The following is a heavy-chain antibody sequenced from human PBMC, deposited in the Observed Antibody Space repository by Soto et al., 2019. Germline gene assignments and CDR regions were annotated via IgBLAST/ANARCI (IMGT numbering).Heavy chain of an antibody. CDR2: IKEDSTYI. Sequence: EVQLVESGGGLVKPGGSLRLSCAASGFSFSTYSMNWVRQAPGKGREWVSSIKEDSTYIYYAGTVRGRFTISRDNAEDSLYLQRNSLKAEDTAVYHGVRDFGRYCRTGYMDGWGDGATVTVSS. J-gene: IGHJ6*03. CDR3: VRDFGRYCRTGYMDG. D-gene: IGHD2-15*01. V-gene: IGHV3-21*02. CDR1: GFSFSTYS.